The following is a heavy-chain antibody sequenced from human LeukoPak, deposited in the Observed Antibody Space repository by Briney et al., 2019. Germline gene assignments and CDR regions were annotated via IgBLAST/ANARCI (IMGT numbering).Heavy chain of an antibody. D-gene: IGHD3-22*01. V-gene: IGHV1-69*13. Sequence: ASVKVSCKASGGTFSSYAISWVRQAPGQGLEWMGGIIPIFGTANYAQKFQGRVTITADESTSTAYMGLSSLRSEDTAVYYCAKDRVLGQGGYYYDSSGYIDDYWGQGTLVTVSS. CDR1: GGTFSSYA. CDR2: IIPIFGTA. CDR3: AKDRVLGQGGYYYDSSGYIDDY. J-gene: IGHJ4*02.